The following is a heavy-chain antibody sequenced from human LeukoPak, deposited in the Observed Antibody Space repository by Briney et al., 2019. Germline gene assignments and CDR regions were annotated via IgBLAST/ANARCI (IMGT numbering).Heavy chain of an antibody. CDR1: GYSFTSYW. Sequence: GESLKISCKGSGYSFTSYWIGWVRQMPGKGLEWMGVIYPGDSDTRYSPSFQGQVTISADKSISTAYLQWSSLKASDTAMYYCARQFDDSSGYYYSFFDYWGQGTLVTVSS. CDR3: ARQFDDSSGYYYSFFDY. J-gene: IGHJ4*02. D-gene: IGHD3-22*01. CDR2: IYPGDSDT. V-gene: IGHV5-51*01.